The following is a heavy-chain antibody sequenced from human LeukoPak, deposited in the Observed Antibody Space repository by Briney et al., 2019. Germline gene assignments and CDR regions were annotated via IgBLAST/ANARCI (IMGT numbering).Heavy chain of an antibody. CDR3: AKPQQDYYHDSSGYCFDY. Sequence: GGSLRLSCAASGFTFSSYAMSWVRQAPGKGLEWVSAISGSGGSTYYADSVKGRFTISRDNSKNTLYLQMNSLRAEDTAVYYCAKPQQDYYHDSSGYCFDYWGQGTLVTVSS. J-gene: IGHJ4*02. D-gene: IGHD3-22*01. CDR1: GFTFSSYA. CDR2: ISGSGGST. V-gene: IGHV3-23*01.